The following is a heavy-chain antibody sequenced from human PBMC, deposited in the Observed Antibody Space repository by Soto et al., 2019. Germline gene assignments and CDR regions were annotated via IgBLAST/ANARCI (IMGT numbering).Heavy chain of an antibody. D-gene: IGHD4-17*01. CDR3: ARERADYGDYDYFDY. V-gene: IGHV3-7*01. J-gene: IGHJ4*02. CDR1: GFTFSSYW. CDR2: IKQDGSEK. Sequence: GGSLRLSCAASGFTFSSYWMSWVRQAPGKGLEWVANIKQDGSEKYYVDSVKGRFTISRDNAKNSLYLQMNSLRAEDTAVYYCARERADYGDYDYFDYWGQGTLVTVSS.